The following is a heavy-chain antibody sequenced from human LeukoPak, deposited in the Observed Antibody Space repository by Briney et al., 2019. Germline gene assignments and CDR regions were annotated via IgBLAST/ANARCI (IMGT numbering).Heavy chain of an antibody. V-gene: IGHV4-31*03. CDR2: IYYSGST. J-gene: IGHJ6*03. CDR1: GGSISSGGYH. CDR3: AREVTMVRGTYYYYYMDV. D-gene: IGHD3-10*01. Sequence: PSETLSLTCTVSGGSISSGGYHWSWIRQHPGKGLEWIGYIYYSGSTYYNPSLKSRVTISVDTSKNQFSLKLSSVTAADTAVYSCAREVTMVRGTYYYYYMDVWGKGTTVTVSS.